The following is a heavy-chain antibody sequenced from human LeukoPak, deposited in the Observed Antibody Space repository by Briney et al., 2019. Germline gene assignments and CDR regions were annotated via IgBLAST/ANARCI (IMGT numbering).Heavy chain of an antibody. D-gene: IGHD3-10*01. CDR1: GFTVSSNY. CDR2: IYSGGST. Sequence: GGSLRLSCAASGFTVSSNYMSWVRQAPGKGVEWVSVIYSGGSTYYADSVKGRFTISRDNSKNTLYLQMNSLRAEDTAVYYCARDLRFGELFDYWGQGTLVTVSS. V-gene: IGHV3-66*01. J-gene: IGHJ4*02. CDR3: ARDLRFGELFDY.